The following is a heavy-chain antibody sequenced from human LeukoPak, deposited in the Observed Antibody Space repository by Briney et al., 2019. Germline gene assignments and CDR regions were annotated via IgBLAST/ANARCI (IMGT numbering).Heavy chain of an antibody. Sequence: GGSLRLSCAASGFIFGSYWMSWVRQVPGRGLEWVANIKQDGSETYYVDSVGGRFTISRDNAKNSLFLQMNSLRADDTALYYFARGVTSAWYLRYYFEYWGQGILVTVSS. D-gene: IGHD6-13*01. CDR2: IKQDGSET. CDR1: GFIFGSYW. J-gene: IGHJ4*02. CDR3: ARGVTSAWYLRYYFEY. V-gene: IGHV3-7*03.